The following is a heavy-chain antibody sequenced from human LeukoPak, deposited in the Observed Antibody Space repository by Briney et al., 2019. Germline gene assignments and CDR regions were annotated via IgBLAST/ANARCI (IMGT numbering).Heavy chain of an antibody. CDR2: MNPNSGNT. D-gene: IGHD1-14*01. CDR3: ARGPEDGRALGY. V-gene: IGHV1-8*01. CDR1: GYTFTSYD. Sequence: ASVKVSCKASGYTFTSYDINWVRQATGQGLEWMGWMNPNSGNTGYAQKFQGRVTMTRNTSISTAYMELSSLRSEDTAAYYCARGPEDGRALGYWGQGTLVTVSS. J-gene: IGHJ4*02.